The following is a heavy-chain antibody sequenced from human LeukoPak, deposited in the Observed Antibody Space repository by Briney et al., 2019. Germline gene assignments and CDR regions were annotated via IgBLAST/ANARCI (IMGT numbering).Heavy chain of an antibody. CDR1: GFTFSSYA. CDR2: ISYDGSNK. D-gene: IGHD5-24*01. Sequence: GRSLRLSCAASGFTFSSYAMHWVRQAPGKGLEWVAVISYDGSNKYYADSVKGRFTISRDNSKNTLYLQMNSLRAEDTAVYYCARKEMATIGNPPGWGQGTLVTVSS. CDR3: ARKEMATIGNPPG. V-gene: IGHV3-30-3*01. J-gene: IGHJ4*02.